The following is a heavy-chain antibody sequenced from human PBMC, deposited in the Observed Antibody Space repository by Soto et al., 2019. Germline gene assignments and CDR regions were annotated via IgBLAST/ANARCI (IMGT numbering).Heavy chain of an antibody. J-gene: IGHJ4*02. CDR1: GFTFSTYA. CDR3: ARVQYVSGWPPFDY. D-gene: IGHD6-19*01. V-gene: IGHV3-74*01. Sequence: RGSLRLSCAASGFTFSTYAMIWVRQAPGKGLEWVSRINNDGSSTNYADSVKGRFTISRDNAKNTLYLQMDSLRTEDTAVYYCARVQYVSGWPPFDYWGQGSLVTVSS. CDR2: INNDGSST.